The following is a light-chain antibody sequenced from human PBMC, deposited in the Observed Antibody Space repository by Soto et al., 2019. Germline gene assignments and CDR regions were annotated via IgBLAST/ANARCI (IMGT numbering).Light chain of an antibody. CDR3: HQRYNWPRVT. V-gene: IGKV3-11*01. CDR1: QSISDW. Sequence: TQSPSTLSASVVDIVTITCLSSQSISDWLAWYQQKPGQPPRLLIYDVSNRATGIPARFSGSGSGTDFTLTITSLEPEDFAVYFCHQRYNWPRVTCGQGTRREIK. J-gene: IGKJ5*01. CDR2: DVS.